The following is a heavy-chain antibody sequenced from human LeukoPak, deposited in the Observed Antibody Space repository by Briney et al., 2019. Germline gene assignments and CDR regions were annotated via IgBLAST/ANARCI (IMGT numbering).Heavy chain of an antibody. CDR1: GFMFSNYW. J-gene: IGHJ5*02. CDR2: IKQDGREE. Sequence: GGSLRLSCAASGFMFSNYWMSWVRQAPGKGLEWVANIKQDGREEYYVDSLKGRFTISRDNAKNSLYLQMNRLRAEDTAVYYCATISQRSLDPWGQGTLVTVSS. V-gene: IGHV3-7*05. CDR3: ATISQRSLDP.